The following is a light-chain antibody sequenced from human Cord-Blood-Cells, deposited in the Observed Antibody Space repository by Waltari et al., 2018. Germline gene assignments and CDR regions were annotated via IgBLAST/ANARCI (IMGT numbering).Light chain of an antibody. V-gene: IGLV2-23*02. CDR2: EVS. CDR3: CSYAGSSTYV. J-gene: IGLJ1*01. Sequence: QSALTQPASVSGSPGQSITISCTGTSSDVGSYNLVSWYQPHPGKAPKPMIYEVSKRPSGVSNRFSGSKSGNTASLTISGLQAEDEADYYCCSYAGSSTYVFGTGTKVTVL. CDR1: SSDVGSYNL.